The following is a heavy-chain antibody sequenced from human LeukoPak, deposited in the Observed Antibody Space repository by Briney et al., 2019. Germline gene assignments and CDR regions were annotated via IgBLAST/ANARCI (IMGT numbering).Heavy chain of an antibody. CDR3: ARDPLGSYHTGYFDC. CDR2: IGGSGLTI. Sequence: PGGSRRLSFAASGFTFSSYKMNWVRRAPGKGLEWVSYIGGSGLTISYADSVKGRFTISRDNAKNSMDLQMNSLRAEDTAVYYCARDPLGSYHTGYFDCWFQGTLITVSS. V-gene: IGHV3-48*03. D-gene: IGHD3-10*01. J-gene: IGHJ4*02. CDR1: GFTFSSYK.